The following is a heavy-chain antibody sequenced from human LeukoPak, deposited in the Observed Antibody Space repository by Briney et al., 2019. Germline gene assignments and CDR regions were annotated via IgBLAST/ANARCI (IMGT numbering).Heavy chain of an antibody. D-gene: IGHD6-13*01. V-gene: IGHV4-59*11. J-gene: IGHJ4*02. CDR1: GVSIRNHY. CDR2: IYDSETT. Sequence: NTSETLSLTCTVSGVSIRNHYWSWIRQPPGKGLEWIGYIYDSETTNYNPSLKSRVTMSLDTSKNQFSLKLSSVTAADTALYYCATRPGGSTWHGVFDFWSRGTLVTVSS. CDR3: ATRPGGSTWHGVFDF.